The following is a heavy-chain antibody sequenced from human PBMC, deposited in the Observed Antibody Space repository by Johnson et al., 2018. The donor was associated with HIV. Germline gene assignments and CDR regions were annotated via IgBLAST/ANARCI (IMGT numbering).Heavy chain of an antibody. Sequence: MMLVESGGGLVQPGGSLSLSCGASGFSVSNTYMNWVRQAPGKGLEWVSVIYSGGSTYYADSVRGRFTISRDDSKNTLYLQMNSLRAEDTAVYYCAKARGFGEFMIAFDIWGQGTMVTVSS. D-gene: IGHD3-10*01. CDR3: AKARGFGEFMIAFDI. J-gene: IGHJ3*02. V-gene: IGHV3-66*01. CDR1: GFSVSNTY. CDR2: IYSGGST.